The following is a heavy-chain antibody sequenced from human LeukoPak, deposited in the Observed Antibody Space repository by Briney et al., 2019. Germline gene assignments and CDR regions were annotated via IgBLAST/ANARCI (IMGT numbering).Heavy chain of an antibody. J-gene: IGHJ4*02. CDR2: IYPGDSDT. D-gene: IGHD6-19*01. CDR3: ARRRASGWYGENYFDY. V-gene: IGHV5-51*01. CDR1: GYSFTSYW. Sequence: GESLKISRKGSGYSFTSYWIGWVRQMPGKGLEWMGIIYPGDSDTRYSPSFQGQVTISADKSISTAYLQWSSLKASDTAMYYCARRRASGWYGENYFDYWGQGTLVTVSS.